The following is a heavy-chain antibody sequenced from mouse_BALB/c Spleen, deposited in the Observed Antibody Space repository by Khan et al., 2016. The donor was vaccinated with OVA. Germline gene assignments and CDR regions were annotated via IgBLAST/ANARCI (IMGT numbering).Heavy chain of an antibody. D-gene: IGHD2-13*01. Sequence: VQLQQSGTVLARPGASVKMSCKASGYTFTSYWMHWVKQRPGQGLEWIGDIYPGNTDTNYNQKFKGKAKLTAVKSSSTAYMELSSLTNEDSAVYYCTRRDGDVALFAYWGQGTLVTVSA. CDR1: GYTFTSYW. V-gene: IGHV1-5*01. CDR3: TRRDGDVALFAY. CDR2: IYPGNTDT. J-gene: IGHJ3*01.